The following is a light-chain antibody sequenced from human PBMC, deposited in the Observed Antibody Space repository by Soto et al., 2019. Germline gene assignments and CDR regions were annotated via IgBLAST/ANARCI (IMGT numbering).Light chain of an antibody. V-gene: IGLV1-40*01. CDR1: SSNIGSTYD. Sequence: QAVVTQPPSMSGAPGQRVTISCTGSSSNIGSTYDVQWYQQLPGTAPKLLIYGNSNRPSGVPDRFSASKSGTSASLAITGLQADDEADYYCQSYDDSLSAHYVFGTGTKLTVL. CDR2: GNS. CDR3: QSYDDSLSAHYV. J-gene: IGLJ1*01.